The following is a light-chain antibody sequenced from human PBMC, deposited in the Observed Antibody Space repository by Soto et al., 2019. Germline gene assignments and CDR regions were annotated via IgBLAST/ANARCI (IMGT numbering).Light chain of an antibody. V-gene: IGKV3-20*01. J-gene: IGKJ5*01. Sequence: ENVLTQSPGTLSLSPGERATVSCRASQSITGSYLAWYQQTPGQAPRLLIYGASSRATGVPDRFSGSGSGTEFTLTISSLQSEDFAVYYCQQYNNWPPITFGQGTRLEIK. CDR2: GAS. CDR1: QSITGSY. CDR3: QQYNNWPPIT.